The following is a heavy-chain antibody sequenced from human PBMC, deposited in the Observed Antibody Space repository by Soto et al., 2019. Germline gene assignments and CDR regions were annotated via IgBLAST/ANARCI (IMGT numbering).Heavy chain of an antibody. V-gene: IGHV3-7*05. D-gene: IGHD2-15*01. CDR3: VGQRAGYNST. Sequence: EVQLVESGGGLVQPGGSLRLSCAASGFTLSSYWMTWVRQAPGKGLEWVANINQDGSVKYYVDSVKGRFTISRDNAKKSRDLQMNSLRADDTAVYYCVGQRAGYNSTWGQGTLVAVSS. J-gene: IGHJ5*02. CDR1: GFTLSSYW. CDR2: INQDGSVK.